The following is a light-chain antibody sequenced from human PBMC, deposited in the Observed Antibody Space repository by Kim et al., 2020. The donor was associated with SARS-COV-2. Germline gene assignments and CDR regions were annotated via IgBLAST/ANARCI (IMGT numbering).Light chain of an antibody. CDR3: QQRSNWPRLT. V-gene: IGKV3-11*01. CDR2: DAS. J-gene: IGKJ4*01. CDR1: QSVSSY. Sequence: PGERATLSCRASQSVSSYLAWYQQKPGQAPRLLIYDASNRATGIPARFSGSGSGTDFTLTISSLEPEDCAVYYCQQRSNWPRLTFGGGTKVDI.